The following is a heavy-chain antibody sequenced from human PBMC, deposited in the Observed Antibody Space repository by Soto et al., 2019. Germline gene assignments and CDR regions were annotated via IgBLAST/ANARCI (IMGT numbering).Heavy chain of an antibody. CDR1: GFTFSNYS. V-gene: IGHV3-21*01. CDR2: ISSTSKYI. J-gene: IGHJ5*01. D-gene: IGHD6-19*01. CDR3: ARGLSSGWFDY. Sequence: EVQLVESGGGLVKPGGSLRVSCAASGFTFSNYSMNWVRQAPGKGLEWVSSISSTSKYIYYADSVKGRFTISRDNAKKSLYLQMNSLRAEDTAVYYYARGLSSGWFDYLGQGTLVTVSA.